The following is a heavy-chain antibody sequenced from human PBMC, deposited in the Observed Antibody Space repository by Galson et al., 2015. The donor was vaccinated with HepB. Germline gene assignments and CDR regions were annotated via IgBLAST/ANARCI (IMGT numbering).Heavy chain of an antibody. CDR2: INPSGGST. J-gene: IGHJ6*02. Sequence: SVKVSCKASGYTFTSYYTHWVRQAPGQGLEWMGIINPSGGSTSYAQKFQGRVTMTRDTSTSTVYMELSSLRSEDTAVYYCARIAVAGTPYYYGMDVWGQGTTVTVSS. V-gene: IGHV1-46*03. CDR1: GYTFTSYY. CDR3: ARIAVAGTPYYYGMDV. D-gene: IGHD6-19*01.